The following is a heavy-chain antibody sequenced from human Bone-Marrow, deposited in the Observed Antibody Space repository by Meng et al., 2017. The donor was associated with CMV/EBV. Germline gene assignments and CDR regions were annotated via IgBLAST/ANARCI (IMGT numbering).Heavy chain of an antibody. D-gene: IGHD6-19*01. Sequence: PSGFSCSRYGMHWVRQAPGKGLEWVAVISYDGRNKYYADAVTGRFTISRDNSQNPLYLQMNSLRAEDTAVYYCAKRTDSGWGDYFDYWGQGTLVTVSS. J-gene: IGHJ4*02. CDR3: AKRTDSGWGDYFDY. V-gene: IGHV3-30*18. CDR1: GFSCSRYG. CDR2: ISYDGRNK.